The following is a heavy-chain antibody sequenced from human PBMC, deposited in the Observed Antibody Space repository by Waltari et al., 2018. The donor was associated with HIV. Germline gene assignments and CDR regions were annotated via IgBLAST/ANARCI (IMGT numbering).Heavy chain of an antibody. V-gene: IGHV3-30*16. CDR1: GFALSSYA. CDR2: ISYDGSNK. Sequence: GVVKPGRSLRLSRAASGFALSSYAIHSVRQAPGKGLELVEVISYDGSNKYYADSVEGRFIISRDNSKNTLYLQMNSLRAEDTAVYYCARDLGAAAAGAFDLWGRGTLVTVSS. D-gene: IGHD6-13*01. J-gene: IGHJ2*01. CDR3: ARDLGAAAAGAFDL.